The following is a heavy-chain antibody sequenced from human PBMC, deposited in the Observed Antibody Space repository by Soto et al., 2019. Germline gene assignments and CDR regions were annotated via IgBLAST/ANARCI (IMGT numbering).Heavy chain of an antibody. V-gene: IGHV3-23*01. CDR1: GFTFSNYA. J-gene: IGHJ5*02. D-gene: IGHD6-13*01. CDR2: ISSRTDTT. CDR3: AKDAHPSSSTNWPYTWLDP. Sequence: PGGSLRLSCTASGFTFSNYAMTWVRQAPGKGLECISGISSRTDTTYYADSVKGRFTISRDNSKNTLYLQMNSLRAEDTAVYYCAKDAHPSSSTNWPYTWLDPWGQGTLVTVSS.